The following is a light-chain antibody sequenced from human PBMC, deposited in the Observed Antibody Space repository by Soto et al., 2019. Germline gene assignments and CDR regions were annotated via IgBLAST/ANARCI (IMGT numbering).Light chain of an antibody. CDR2: AAS. Sequence: AIRMTQSPSSLSASTGDRVTITCRASQGISSYLAWYQQKPGKAPKLLIYAASTLPSGVPSRFSGSGSGTEFTLTISCLQSEDFATYYCQQYYSYPRTFGQGTKVEIK. J-gene: IGKJ1*01. CDR1: QGISSY. CDR3: QQYYSYPRT. V-gene: IGKV1-8*01.